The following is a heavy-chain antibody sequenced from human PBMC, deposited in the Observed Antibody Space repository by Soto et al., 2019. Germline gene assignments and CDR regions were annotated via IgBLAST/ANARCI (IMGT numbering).Heavy chain of an antibody. CDR2: ISWDGSNR. Sequence: GSLRLSCAASGFTFDEYAMHWVRQPPGKGLEWVSLISWDGSNRYYADSVQGRFTISRDNSKYSLYLEMNSLRPEDTALYYCAKDISRGPTKNYDFWSGPDYWGQGTLVTVSS. D-gene: IGHD3-3*01. CDR1: GFTFDEYA. J-gene: IGHJ4*02. CDR3: AKDISRGPTKNYDFWSGPDY. V-gene: IGHV3-43D*04.